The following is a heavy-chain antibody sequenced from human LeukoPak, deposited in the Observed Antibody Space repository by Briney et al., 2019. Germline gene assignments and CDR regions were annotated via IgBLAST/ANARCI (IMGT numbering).Heavy chain of an antibody. J-gene: IGHJ4*02. Sequence: GGSLRLSCAASGFTFSSYSMNWVRQAPGKGLEWISYISTSSGTIYYADSVKGRFTVSRDNDKNSLYLQMNSLRADDTVVYYCASLHDIVVIPDATIDYWGQGTLVTVSS. CDR1: GFTFSSYS. CDR3: ASLHDIVVIPDATIDY. D-gene: IGHD2-2*01. V-gene: IGHV3-48*04. CDR2: ISTSSGTI.